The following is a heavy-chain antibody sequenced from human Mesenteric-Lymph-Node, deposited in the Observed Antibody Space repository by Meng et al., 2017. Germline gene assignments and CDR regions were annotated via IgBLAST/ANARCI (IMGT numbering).Heavy chain of an antibody. CDR2: VYHRGDT. CDR3: GRDQGRQLINH. Sequence: QLRESGPGLVKPAGTLSLTSTVSGDSISSDIWWSWVRQPPGKGLEWIGEVYHRGDTNYNPSLKSRVVISVDRSKNQFSLNLSSVTAADTAVYYCGRDQGRQLINHWGQGTLVTVSS. CDR1: GDSISSDIW. V-gene: IGHV4-4*02. J-gene: IGHJ4*02. D-gene: IGHD1-1*01.